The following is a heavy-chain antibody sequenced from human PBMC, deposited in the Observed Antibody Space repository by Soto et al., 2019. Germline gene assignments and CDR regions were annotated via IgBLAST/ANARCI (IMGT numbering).Heavy chain of an antibody. D-gene: IGHD4-17*01. Sequence: GGSLRLSCAASGFTFSSYTMSWVRQAPGKGLEWVSYINSNSDTIYYADSVKGRLTISRDNAKNSLYLQMNSLRDEDTAVYYCSRVRWSRSYCDYWGQGTLVTVSS. CDR2: INSNSDTI. CDR1: GFTFSSYT. J-gene: IGHJ4*02. V-gene: IGHV3-48*02. CDR3: SRVRWSRSYCDY.